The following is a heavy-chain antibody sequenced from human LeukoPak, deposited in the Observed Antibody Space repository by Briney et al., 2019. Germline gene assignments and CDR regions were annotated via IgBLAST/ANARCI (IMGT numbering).Heavy chain of an antibody. V-gene: IGHV3-7*01. CDR3: ARDGWPYGDYRTNWFDP. D-gene: IGHD4-17*01. Sequence: GGSLRLSCAASGFTFSSYWMSWVRQAPGKGLGWVANIKQDGSEKYYVDSVKGRFTISRDNAKNSLYLQMNSLRAEDTAVYYCARDGWPYGDYRTNWFDPWGQGTLVTVSS. CDR1: GFTFSSYW. CDR2: IKQDGSEK. J-gene: IGHJ5*02.